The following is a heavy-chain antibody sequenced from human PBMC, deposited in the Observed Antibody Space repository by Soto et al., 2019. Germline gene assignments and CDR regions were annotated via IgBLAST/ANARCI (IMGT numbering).Heavy chain of an antibody. CDR3: ARVVYGCNSAQFDY. D-gene: IGHD4-17*01. J-gene: IGHJ4*02. Sequence: QLQLQESGSGLVKPSQTLSLTCAVSGGSISSGGYSWSWIRQPPGKGLEWIGYIYHSGSTYYNPSLKSRVTIAVDRSKNQCSLKLSSVTAADTAVYYCARVVYGCNSAQFDYWGQGTLVTVSS. V-gene: IGHV4-30-2*01. CDR1: GGSISSGGYS. CDR2: IYHSGST.